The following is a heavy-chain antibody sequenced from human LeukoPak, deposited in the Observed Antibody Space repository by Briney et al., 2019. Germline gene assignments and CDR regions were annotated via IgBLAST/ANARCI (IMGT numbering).Heavy chain of an antibody. V-gene: IGHV5-51*01. J-gene: IGHJ6*02. D-gene: IGHD2-2*01. CDR3: ARHPDCTRTGCYVDYYGMDV. CDR1: GYRFTSYW. CDR2: INPGDSDT. Sequence: GESLKISCKGSGYRFTSYWIGWVRQMPGKGLEWMGIINPGDSDTRYSPSFQGQVTISADKSISTAYLQWSSLKASDTAMYYCARHPDCTRTGCYVDYYGMDVWGQGTTVTVSS.